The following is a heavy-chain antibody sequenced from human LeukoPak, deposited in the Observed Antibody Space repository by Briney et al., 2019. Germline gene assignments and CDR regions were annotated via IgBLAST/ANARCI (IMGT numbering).Heavy chain of an antibody. J-gene: IGHJ4*02. D-gene: IGHD2-2*01. CDR1: GYTFTSYG. CDR3: AREGGGGYCSSTSCQAYYFDY. CDR2: ISAYNGNT. Sequence: GASVKVSCKASGYTFTSYGISWVRQAPGQGLEWMGWISAYNGNTNYAQKLQGRVTMTTDTSTSTAYMELRSLRSDDTAVYYCAREGGGGYCSSTSCQAYYFDYWGQGTLVTVSS. V-gene: IGHV1-18*01.